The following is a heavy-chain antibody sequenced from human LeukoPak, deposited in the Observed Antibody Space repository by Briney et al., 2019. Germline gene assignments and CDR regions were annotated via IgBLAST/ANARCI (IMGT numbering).Heavy chain of an antibody. J-gene: IGHJ4*02. Sequence: PGGSLRLSCAASGFTFSSYSMNWVRQAPGKGLEGGSSISSSSSYIYYAGSVKGRFTISRDNAKNSLYLQMNSLRADHTAVYYCARDLGWGAVARTGYFDYWGQGTLVTVSS. CDR2: ISSSSSYI. V-gene: IGHV3-21*01. CDR3: ARDLGWGAVARTGYFDY. D-gene: IGHD6-19*01. CDR1: GFTFSSYS.